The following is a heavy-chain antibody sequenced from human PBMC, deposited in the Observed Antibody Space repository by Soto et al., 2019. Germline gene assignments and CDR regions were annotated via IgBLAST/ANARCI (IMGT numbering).Heavy chain of an antibody. CDR2: IIPILGIA. D-gene: IGHD1-26*01. Sequence: SVKVSCKASGGTFSSYTISWVRQAPGQGLEWMGRIIPILGIANYAQKFQGRVTITADKSTSTAYMELSSLRSEDTAVYYCARDLRRGAPNYYYMDVWGKGTTVTVSS. J-gene: IGHJ6*03. CDR3: ARDLRRGAPNYYYMDV. CDR1: GGTFSSYT. V-gene: IGHV1-69*04.